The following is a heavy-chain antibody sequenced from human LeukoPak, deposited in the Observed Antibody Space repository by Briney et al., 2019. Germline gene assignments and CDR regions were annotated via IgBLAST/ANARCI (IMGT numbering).Heavy chain of an antibody. CDR3: TKFEPRLVDY. D-gene: IGHD6-19*01. CDR2: IRYDGSNK. V-gene: IGHV3-30*02. CDR1: GFTFSSYG. Sequence: SGGSLRLSCAASGFTFSSYGMHWVRQAPGKGLEWVAFIRYDGSNKYYADSVKGRFTISRDNSKNTLYLQMNSLRAEDTAVYYCTKFEPRLVDYWGQGTLVTVSS. J-gene: IGHJ4*02.